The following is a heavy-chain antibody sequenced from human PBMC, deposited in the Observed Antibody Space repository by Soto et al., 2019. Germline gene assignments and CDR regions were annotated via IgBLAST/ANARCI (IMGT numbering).Heavy chain of an antibody. CDR1: GFTFSYYG. Sequence: PVGSLRLSCAASGFTFSYYGMHWVRQAPGKGLEWVAVISYDGSNEYYADSVKGRFTISRDNSKNTLYLEMNSLRVEDTAMYYCVKDRDGSSSHYWGQGILVTVSS. CDR3: VKDRDGSSSHY. V-gene: IGHV3-30*18. D-gene: IGHD1-26*01. CDR2: ISYDGSNE. J-gene: IGHJ4*02.